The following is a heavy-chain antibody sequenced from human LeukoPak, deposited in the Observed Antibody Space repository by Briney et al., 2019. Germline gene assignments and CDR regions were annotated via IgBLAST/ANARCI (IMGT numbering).Heavy chain of an antibody. CDR3: ARAGGYCGRISCPYYFDY. Sequence: ASVKVSCKASGYTYTSYDINWVRQATGQGLEWMGWMNPNSGNTGYAQKFQGRVTMTRNTSISTAYMELSSLRSEDTAVYYCARAGGYCGRISCPYYFDYWGQGSLVAVSS. J-gene: IGHJ4*02. CDR2: MNPNSGNT. D-gene: IGHD2-15*01. CDR1: GYTYTSYD. V-gene: IGHV1-8*01.